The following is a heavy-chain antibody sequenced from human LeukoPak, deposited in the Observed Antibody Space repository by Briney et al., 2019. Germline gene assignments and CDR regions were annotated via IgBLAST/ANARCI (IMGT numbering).Heavy chain of an antibody. V-gene: IGHV3-53*01. CDR2: IYTDGTT. J-gene: IGHJ6*03. CDR1: GFTVSSHY. Sequence: GGSLRLSCAASGFTVSSHYMSWVRQAPGKGLEWVSVIYTDGTTYYADSVKGRFTISRDNSKSTLSLQMNGLRAEDTAVYYCARDYMDVWGKGTTVTVSS. CDR3: ARDYMDV.